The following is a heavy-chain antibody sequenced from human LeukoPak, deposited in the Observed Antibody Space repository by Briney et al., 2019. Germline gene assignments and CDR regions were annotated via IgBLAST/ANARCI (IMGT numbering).Heavy chain of an antibody. V-gene: IGHV3-23*01. CDR3: ARKKIGDYCFDY. CDR2: ISGSGGST. J-gene: IGHJ4*02. Sequence: PGGSLRLSCAASGFTFSSYAMSWVRQAPGKGLEWVSIISGSGGSTDYADSVKGRFTISRDNSKNTLYLQMNSLRAEDTAVYYCARKKIGDYCFDYWGQGTLVTVSS. D-gene: IGHD4-17*01. CDR1: GFTFSSYA.